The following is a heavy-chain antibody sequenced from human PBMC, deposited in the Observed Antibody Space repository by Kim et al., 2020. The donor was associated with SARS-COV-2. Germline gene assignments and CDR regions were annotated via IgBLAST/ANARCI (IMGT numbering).Heavy chain of an antibody. D-gene: IGHD6-19*01. CDR2: INHSGST. Sequence: SETLSLTCAVYGGSFSGYYWTWIRQPPGTGLEWIGEINHSGSTNYNSSLKSRVPISVDTSKNQFSLKLSSVTAAGTAVYYCARAGRQWLVRPIFYYFGYWRQRTLHTVSS. J-gene: IGHJ4*02. CDR3: ARAGRQWLVRPIFYYFGY. CDR1: GGSFSGYY. V-gene: IGHV4-34*01.